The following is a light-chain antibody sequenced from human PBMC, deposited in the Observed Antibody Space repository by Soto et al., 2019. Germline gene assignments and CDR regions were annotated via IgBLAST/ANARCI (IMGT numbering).Light chain of an antibody. CDR2: AAS. Sequence: DIQMTQSPSALSASVGDRVAITCRASQYVSNHLNWYQQKLGQAPKLLIHAASNLRSGVPPRFSGSGSGTDFTLTISSLQPEDFGTYYCQQTYTTPRTFGLGTKLEI. CDR3: QQTYTTPRT. V-gene: IGKV1-39*01. J-gene: IGKJ2*01. CDR1: QYVSNH.